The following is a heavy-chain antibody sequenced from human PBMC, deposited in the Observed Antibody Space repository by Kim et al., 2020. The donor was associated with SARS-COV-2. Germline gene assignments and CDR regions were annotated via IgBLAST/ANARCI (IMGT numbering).Heavy chain of an antibody. J-gene: IGHJ4*02. CDR2: ISSSSGAI. D-gene: IGHD5-12*01. CDR3: ARGIGGYDSTTDY. Sequence: GGSLRLSCAGSGFTFSSYSLNWVRQAPGKGLEWVSYISSSSGAIYYADSVKGRFTISRDNAKNSLYLQMNSLRDDDTAVYYCARGIGGYDSTTDYWGQGTLVTVSS. CDR1: GFTFSSYS. V-gene: IGHV3-48*02.